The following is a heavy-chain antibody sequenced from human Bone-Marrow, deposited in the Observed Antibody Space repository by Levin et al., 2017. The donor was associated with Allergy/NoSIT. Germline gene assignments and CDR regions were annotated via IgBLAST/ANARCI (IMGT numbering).Heavy chain of an antibody. CDR3: ARSPPASDYGSGRLPYYYDGMDV. V-gene: IGHV1-8*01. CDR2: MNPNSGNT. D-gene: IGHD3-10*01. Sequence: ASVKVSCKASGYTFTSYDINWVRQATGQGLEWMGWMNPNSGNTGYAQKFQGRVTMTRNTSISTAYMELSSLRSEDTAVYYCARSPPASDYGSGRLPYYYDGMDVWGQGTTVTVSS. CDR1: GYTFTSYD. J-gene: IGHJ6*02.